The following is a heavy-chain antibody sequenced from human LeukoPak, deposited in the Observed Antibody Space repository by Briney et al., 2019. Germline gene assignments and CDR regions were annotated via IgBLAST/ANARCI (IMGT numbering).Heavy chain of an antibody. CDR3: ARGGISIFGVVIYMDV. CDR1: GESLSGCY. CDR2: INWNGGST. Sequence: PSETLSLTCAVYGESLSGCYWSWIRQPPGKGLEWVSGINWNGGSTGYADSVKGRFTISRDNAKNSLSLQMNSLRVEDTALYYCARGGISIFGVVIYMDVWGKGTTVTVSS. D-gene: IGHD3-3*01. J-gene: IGHJ6*03. V-gene: IGHV3-20*04.